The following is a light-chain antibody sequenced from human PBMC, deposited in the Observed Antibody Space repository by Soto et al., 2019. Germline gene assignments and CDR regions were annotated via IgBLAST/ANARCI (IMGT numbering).Light chain of an antibody. Sequence: EIVLTQSPGTLSLSPGERATLSCRASQSVSSSYLAWYQQKPGQAPRLLIYGASSRATGIPDRFSGSGSGTDFTLTISRLEPEDFATYFCQQYHTVPYTFGQGTKLEIK. V-gene: IGKV3-20*01. J-gene: IGKJ2*01. CDR2: GAS. CDR3: QQYHTVPYT. CDR1: QSVSSSY.